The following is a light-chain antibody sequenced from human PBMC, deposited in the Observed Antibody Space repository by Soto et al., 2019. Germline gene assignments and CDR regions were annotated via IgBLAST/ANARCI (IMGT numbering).Light chain of an antibody. V-gene: IGKV1-39*01. CDR1: QNISIY. Sequence: DIQMTQSPSSLSASVGDRVTITCRASQNISIYLNWYQQKPGKAPKLMIYTVSNLQSGVPSRFSADGSGTDFTLTISSLQPEDFVPYYCQQSSSTPPFTFGPGTKGDIK. CDR3: QQSSSTPPFT. J-gene: IGKJ3*01. CDR2: TVS.